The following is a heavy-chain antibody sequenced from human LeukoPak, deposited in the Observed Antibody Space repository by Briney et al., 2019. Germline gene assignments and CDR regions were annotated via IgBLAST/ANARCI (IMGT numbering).Heavy chain of an antibody. Sequence: SETLSLTCTVSGGSISGYYWSWIRQPPGKGLEWIGYIYYTGSTNYNPSLKSRVIISVDTSKNQFSLKVSSVTAADTAVYYCARGEGSYSHFDYWGLGTLVTVSS. CDR3: ARGEGSYSHFDY. J-gene: IGHJ4*02. CDR2: IYYTGST. CDR1: GGSISGYY. D-gene: IGHD1-26*01. V-gene: IGHV4-59*01.